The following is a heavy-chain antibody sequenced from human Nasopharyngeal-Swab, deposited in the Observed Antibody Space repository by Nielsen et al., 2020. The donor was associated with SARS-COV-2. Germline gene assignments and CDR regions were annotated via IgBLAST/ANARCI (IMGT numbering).Heavy chain of an antibody. CDR3: ATFEYSSSSAAFDI. CDR1: GGSISSSSYY. J-gene: IGHJ3*02. D-gene: IGHD6-6*01. V-gene: IGHV4-39*07. Sequence: GSLRLSCTVSGGSISSSSYYWGWIRQPPGKGLEWIGSIYYSGSTYYNPSLKSRVTISVDTSKNQFSLKLSSATAADTAVYYCATFEYSSSSAAFDIWGQGTMVTVSS. CDR2: IYYSGST.